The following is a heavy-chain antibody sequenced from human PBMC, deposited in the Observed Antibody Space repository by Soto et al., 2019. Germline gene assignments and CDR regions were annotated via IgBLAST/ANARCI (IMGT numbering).Heavy chain of an antibody. CDR2: IYYSGST. V-gene: IGHV4-39*01. CDR3: ARHAQNAFDI. Sequence: PSETLSLTCTVSGGSISSSSYYWGWIRQPPGKGLEWIGSIYYSGSTYYNPSLKSRVTISVDTSKNQFSLKLSTVTAADTAVYYCARHAQNAFDIWGQGTMVTVSS. CDR1: GGSISSSSYY. J-gene: IGHJ3*02.